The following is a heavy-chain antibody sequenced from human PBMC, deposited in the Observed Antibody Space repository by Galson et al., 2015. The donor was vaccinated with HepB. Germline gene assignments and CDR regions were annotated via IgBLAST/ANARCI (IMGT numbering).Heavy chain of an antibody. CDR2: ISSSSSTI. Sequence: SLRLSCAASGFTFSGYSMNWVRQAPGKGLEWVSYISSSSSTIYSADSVKGRFTISRDNAKNSLYLQMNSLRAEDTAVYYCARIGYSGYDHLDYWGHGTLVTVSS. CDR1: GFTFSGYS. D-gene: IGHD5-12*01. J-gene: IGHJ4*01. CDR3: ARIGYSGYDHLDY. V-gene: IGHV3-48*04.